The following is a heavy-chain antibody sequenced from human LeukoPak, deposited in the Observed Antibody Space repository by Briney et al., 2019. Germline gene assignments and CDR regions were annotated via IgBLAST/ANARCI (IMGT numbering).Heavy chain of an antibody. V-gene: IGHV1-18*01. J-gene: IGHJ4*02. CDR1: GYTFTSFG. Sequence: ASVKVSCRVSGYTFTSFGISWVRQAPGQGLEWMGWISVHNGNTNYARKVRDRATMSTDTSTNTAYMELRSLTSDDTAVYYCARHLHYRVWDSGDYHLDYWGQGTLVAVSS. CDR3: ARHLHYRVWDSGDYHLDY. D-gene: IGHD4-17*01. CDR2: ISVHNGNT.